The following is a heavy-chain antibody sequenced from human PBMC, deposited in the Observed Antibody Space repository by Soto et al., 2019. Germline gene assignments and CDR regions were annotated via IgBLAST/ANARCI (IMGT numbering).Heavy chain of an antibody. D-gene: IGHD1-26*01. CDR3: ARGSCELRHYCNGMDV. V-gene: IGHV4-59*01. CDR1: GGSISSYY. Sequence: PSETLSLTCTVSGGSISSYYRSWIRQPPGKGLEWIAYIYSSASTKYSSSRRSRVTRSVDTGTKQFTLKQSSVNAAATAVYDRARGSCELRHYCNGMDVWGQGTTVTVAS. J-gene: IGHJ6*02. CDR2: IYSSAST.